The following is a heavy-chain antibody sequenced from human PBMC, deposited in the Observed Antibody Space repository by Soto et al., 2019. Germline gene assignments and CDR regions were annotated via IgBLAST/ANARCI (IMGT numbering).Heavy chain of an antibody. Sequence: EVQLLESGGGLVQPGGSLRLSCAASGFTFSSYAMSWVRQAPGKGLEWVSAISGSGGSTYYADSVKGRFTISRDNSKTTLYLQMNSLRAEDTAVYYCAKADSSGWYGTWFDPWGQGTLVTVSS. V-gene: IGHV3-23*01. CDR3: AKADSSGWYGTWFDP. CDR2: ISGSGGST. J-gene: IGHJ5*02. D-gene: IGHD6-19*01. CDR1: GFTFSSYA.